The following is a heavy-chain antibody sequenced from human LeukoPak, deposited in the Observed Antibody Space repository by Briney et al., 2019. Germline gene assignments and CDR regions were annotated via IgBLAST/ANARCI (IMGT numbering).Heavy chain of an antibody. V-gene: IGHV4-61*10. D-gene: IGHD3-10*01. CDR3: ARSPGGESILFDY. CDR2: IYYSGST. Sequence: PSQTLSLTCTVSGGSISSGSYYWSWIRQPAGKGLEWIGYIYYSGSTNYNPSLKSRVTISVDTSKNQFSLKLSSVTAADTAVYYCARSPGGESILFDYWGQGTLVTVSS. CDR1: GGSISSGSYY. J-gene: IGHJ4*02.